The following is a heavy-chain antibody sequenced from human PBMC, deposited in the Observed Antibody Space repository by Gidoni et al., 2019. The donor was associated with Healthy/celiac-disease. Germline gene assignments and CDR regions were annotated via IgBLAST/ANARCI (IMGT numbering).Heavy chain of an antibody. J-gene: IGHJ4*02. V-gene: IGHV4-39*01. CDR3: ASLRPVDDYGDYRGY. CDR1: GGSISSSSYS. Sequence: QLQLQESGPGLVKPSETLSLTCTVSGGSISSSSYSWGWIRQPPGKGLEWIGSIYYSGSTYYNPSLKSRVTISVDTSKNQFSLKLSSVTAADTAVYYCASLRPVDDYGDYRGYWGQGTLVTVSS. D-gene: IGHD4-17*01. CDR2: IYYSGST.